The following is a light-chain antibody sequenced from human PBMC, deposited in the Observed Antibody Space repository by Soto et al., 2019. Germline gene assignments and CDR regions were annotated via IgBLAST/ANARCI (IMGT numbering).Light chain of an antibody. CDR3: HQRSNWPLT. CDR1: XSVSSY. J-gene: IGKJ4*01. CDR2: DVS. Sequence: EVVLTQSPDXLSLSPGGSATLSCRASXSVSSYLAWYQQRPGQALRLLIYDVSKRATGIPARFSGSGSRTDFTLTITSLEPEDFAIYFCHQRSNWPLTFGGGTKLEIK. V-gene: IGKV3-11*01.